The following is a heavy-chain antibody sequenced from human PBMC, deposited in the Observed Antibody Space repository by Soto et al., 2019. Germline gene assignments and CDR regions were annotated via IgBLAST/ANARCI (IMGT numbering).Heavy chain of an antibody. J-gene: IGHJ6*02. CDR2: IIPIFGTA. Sequence: QVQLVQSGAEVKKPGSSVKVSCKASGGTFSSYAISWVRQAPGQGLEWMGGIIPIFGTANYAQKFQGRVTSTADEYTSTAYMELSSLRSEDTAVYYCARDKPLAAAGTMDYYYGMDVWGLGTTVTVSS. V-gene: IGHV1-69*01. CDR3: ARDKPLAAAGTMDYYYGMDV. CDR1: GGTFSSYA. D-gene: IGHD6-13*01.